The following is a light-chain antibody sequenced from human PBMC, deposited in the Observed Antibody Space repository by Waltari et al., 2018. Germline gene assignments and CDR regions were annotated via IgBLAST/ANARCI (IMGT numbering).Light chain of an antibody. Sequence: QSALTQPASVSGSPGQSITISCTGTSSDVGYYNYVPWYQQHPGKAPKLMINAVSNRPSGVSNRFSGSKSGNTASLTISGLQAEDEADYYCSSYIGSSTLELFGGGTSLTVL. J-gene: IGLJ2*01. CDR3: SSYIGSSTLEL. CDR1: SSDVGYYNY. V-gene: IGLV2-14*03. CDR2: AVS.